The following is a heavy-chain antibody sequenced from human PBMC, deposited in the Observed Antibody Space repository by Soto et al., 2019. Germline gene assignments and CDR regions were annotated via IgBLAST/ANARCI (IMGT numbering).Heavy chain of an antibody. J-gene: IGHJ4*02. CDR1: GGSISSGGYY. Sequence: PSETLSLTCTVSGGSISSGGYYWSWIRQHPGKGLEWIGYIYYSGSTYYNPSLKSRVTISVDTSKNQFSLKLSSVTAADTAVYYCARSVRDIVLMVYAPAFDYWGQGTLVTVSS. V-gene: IGHV4-31*03. D-gene: IGHD2-8*01. CDR2: IYYSGST. CDR3: ARSVRDIVLMVYAPAFDY.